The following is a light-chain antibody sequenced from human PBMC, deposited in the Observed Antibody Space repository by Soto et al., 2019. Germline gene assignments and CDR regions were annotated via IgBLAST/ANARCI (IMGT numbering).Light chain of an antibody. Sequence: DIQMTQSPSTLSASVGDRVTITCRASQSITIWLAWYQQKPGKAPKLLIFDASSLESGVPSRFSGSGSATEFTLTIRSVQPDDFATYYCQLYNSYSWTFGQGTKVEIK. J-gene: IGKJ1*01. V-gene: IGKV1-5*01. CDR2: DAS. CDR1: QSITIW. CDR3: QLYNSYSWT.